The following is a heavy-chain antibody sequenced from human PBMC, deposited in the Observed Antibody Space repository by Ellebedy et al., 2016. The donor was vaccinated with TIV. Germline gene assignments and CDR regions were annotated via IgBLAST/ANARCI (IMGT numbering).Heavy chain of an antibody. V-gene: IGHV3-33*01. CDR2: VWHDGSTT. J-gene: IGHJ5*01. Sequence: GESLKISXVGSGFVFTNSGMHWVRQAPGKGLEWVAVVWHDGSTTYYEDSVKGRFTNSRDNSKNTLYLQMNDLRVEDTAVYNCARGRGYSAGWFQDWFDSWGQGTPVTVSS. CDR1: GFVFTNSG. D-gene: IGHD6-19*01. CDR3: ARGRGYSAGWFQDWFDS.